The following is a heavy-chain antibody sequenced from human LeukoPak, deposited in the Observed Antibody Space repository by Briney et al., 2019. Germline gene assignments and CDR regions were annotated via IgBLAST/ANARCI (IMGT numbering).Heavy chain of an antibody. V-gene: IGHV3-48*03. CDR2: ISSSGSTI. CDR3: ARDAGGYSYGYSWFDP. Sequence: GGSLRLSCAASGFTFSSYEMNWVRQAPGKGLEWVSYISSSGSTIYYADSVKGRFTISRDNAKNSLYLQMNSLRAEDTAVYYCARDAGGYSYGYSWFDPWGQGTLVTVSS. D-gene: IGHD5-18*01. J-gene: IGHJ5*02. CDR1: GFTFSSYE.